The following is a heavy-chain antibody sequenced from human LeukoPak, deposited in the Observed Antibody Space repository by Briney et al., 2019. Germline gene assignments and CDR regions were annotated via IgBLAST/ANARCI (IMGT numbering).Heavy chain of an antibody. CDR2: INPNSGGT. D-gene: IGHD2-2*01. Sequence: ASVKVSCKASGYTFTGYYMSWVRQAPGQGLEWMGWINPNSGGTNCAQKFQGRVTMTSDTSITTAYMELNRLRSDDTAVYYCARAQAYCSSATCYPNWFDPWGQGTLVTVSS. CDR1: GYTFTGYY. CDR3: ARAQAYCSSATCYPNWFDP. J-gene: IGHJ5*02. V-gene: IGHV1-2*02.